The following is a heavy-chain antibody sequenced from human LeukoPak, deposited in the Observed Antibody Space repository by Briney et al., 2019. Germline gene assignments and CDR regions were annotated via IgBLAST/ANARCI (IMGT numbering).Heavy chain of an antibody. J-gene: IGHJ6*03. CDR3: ARGGYCSSTSCYYYYYYMDV. CDR2: IYHSGST. Sequence: PSQTLSLTCTVSGGSISSGDYYWSWIRQPPGKGLEWIGYIYHSGSTYYNPSLKSRVTISVDTSKNQFSLKLSSVTAADTAVYYCARGGYCSSTSCYYYYYYMDVWGKGTTVTVSS. D-gene: IGHD2-2*01. V-gene: IGHV4-30-4*08. CDR1: GGSISSGDYY.